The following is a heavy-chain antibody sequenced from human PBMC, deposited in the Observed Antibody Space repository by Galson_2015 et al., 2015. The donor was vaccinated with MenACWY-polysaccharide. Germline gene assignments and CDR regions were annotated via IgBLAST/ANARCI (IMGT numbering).Heavy chain of an antibody. D-gene: IGHD6-13*01. CDR3: AKGLRGPAAGTDYFDY. V-gene: IGHV3-23*01. Sequence: SLRLSCAASGFTFTNYAMSWVRQTPGEGLEWVSAITVSGDNTYYADSVKGRFAISRDNSKNTLSLQMSSLRTEDTAVYYCAKGLRGPAAGTDYFDYWGQGTLVTVSS. CDR1: GFTFTNYA. CDR2: ITVSGDNT. J-gene: IGHJ4*02.